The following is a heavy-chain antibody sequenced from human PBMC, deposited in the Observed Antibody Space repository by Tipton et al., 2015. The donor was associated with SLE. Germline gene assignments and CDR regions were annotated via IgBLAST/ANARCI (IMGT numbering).Heavy chain of an antibody. D-gene: IGHD4-17*01. J-gene: IGHJ3*02. CDR1: GGPISSGSYY. Sequence: LRLSCTVSGGPISSGSYYWSWIRQPAGKGLEWIGHIYTSGSTNYNPSLKSRVTISVDTSKNQFSLKLSSVTAADTAVYYCARDSTVPGAFDIWGQGTMVTVSS. V-gene: IGHV4-61*09. CDR3: ARDSTVPGAFDI. CDR2: IYTSGST.